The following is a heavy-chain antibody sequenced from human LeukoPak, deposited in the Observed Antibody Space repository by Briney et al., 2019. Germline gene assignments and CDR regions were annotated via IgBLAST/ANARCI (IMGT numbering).Heavy chain of an antibody. D-gene: IGHD4-17*01. CDR1: GFTFSSHS. Sequence: GGSLRLSCAASGFTFSSHSMNWVRQAPGKGLEWISYISSSGSTIYYADSVKGRFTISRDNAKNSLYLQMNSLRAEDTAVYYCARGIHDYGDYYFDYWGQGTLVTVSS. V-gene: IGHV3-48*04. CDR2: ISSSGSTI. J-gene: IGHJ4*02. CDR3: ARGIHDYGDYYFDY.